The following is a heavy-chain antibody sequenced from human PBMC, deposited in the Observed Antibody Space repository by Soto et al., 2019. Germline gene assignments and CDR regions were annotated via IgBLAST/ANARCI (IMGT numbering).Heavy chain of an antibody. CDR1: GGSISSGDHY. CDR3: ARALIQLWPHYYYGMDV. CDR2: IYYSGTT. Sequence: SETLALACAVYGGSISSGDHYWSWIRQPPGKGLEWIWYIYYSGTTYYNPSLKSRVTISVDTSENQFSMKVNSVTAADTAVYYCARALIQLWPHYYYGMDVWGQGTTVTVSS. J-gene: IGHJ6*02. D-gene: IGHD5-18*01. V-gene: IGHV4-30-4*01.